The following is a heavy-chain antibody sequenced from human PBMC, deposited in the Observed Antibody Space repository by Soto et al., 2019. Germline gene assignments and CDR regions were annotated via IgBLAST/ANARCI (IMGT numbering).Heavy chain of an antibody. J-gene: IGHJ4*01. CDR1: GFTLRTYT. V-gene: IGHV3-21*06. CDR3: VRGMNPLF. Sequence: WGSLRLSCAASGFTLRTYTMNWVRQAPGKGLEWVSSISISSSDRYYADSVRGRFTISRDNAKNALYLQMNSLRADDTAVYFCVRGMNPLFGGQGTLVTVS. CDR2: ISISSSDR.